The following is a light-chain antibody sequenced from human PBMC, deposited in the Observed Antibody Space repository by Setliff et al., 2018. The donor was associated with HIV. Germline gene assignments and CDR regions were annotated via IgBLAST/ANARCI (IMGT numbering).Light chain of an antibody. CDR2: EVS. Sequence: SVLTQPASVSGYPGQSIIISCTGTTSDIGTYNRVSWYQQHPGTAPKLLIYEVSKRPSGVSNRFSGSKSGNTASLAISGLQADDEADYYCCSYAGSDIFVVFGTGTKVTVL. CDR3: CSYAGSDIFVV. J-gene: IGLJ1*01. V-gene: IGLV2-23*02. CDR1: TSDIGTYNR.